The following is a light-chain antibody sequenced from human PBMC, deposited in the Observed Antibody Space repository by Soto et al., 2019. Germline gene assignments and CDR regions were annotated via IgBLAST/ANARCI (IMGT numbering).Light chain of an antibody. V-gene: IGLV2-14*01. CDR1: SSDVCGYNY. J-gene: IGLJ1*01. CDR3: SSYTSSSPYV. CDR2: DVS. Sequence: QSVLTQPASVSGSPGQSITISCTGTSSDVCGYNYVSWYQQYPGKVPKLMIYDVSYRPSGVSNRFSGSKSGNTASLTISGLQAEDEADYYCSSYTSSSPYVFGTGTKLTVL.